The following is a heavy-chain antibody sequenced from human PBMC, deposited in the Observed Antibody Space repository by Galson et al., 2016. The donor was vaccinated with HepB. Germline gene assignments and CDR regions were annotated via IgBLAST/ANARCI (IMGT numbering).Heavy chain of an antibody. CDR3: ARGNGDYLEYLRH. CDR2: IYSSGGT. J-gene: IGHJ1*01. D-gene: IGHD4-17*01. CDR1: GGSISSGGYY. V-gene: IGHV4-31*03. Sequence: TLSLTCTVSGGSISSGGYYWSWIRQHPGKGLEWIGYIYSSGGTHYNPSLKSRVTISVDTSKNLLSLNMNSVTAADTAVYYCARGNGDYLEYLRHWGQGTLVIVSS.